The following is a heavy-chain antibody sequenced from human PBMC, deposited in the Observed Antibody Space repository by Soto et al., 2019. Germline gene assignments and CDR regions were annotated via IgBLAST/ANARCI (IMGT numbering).Heavy chain of an antibody. CDR2: NYYSGIT. D-gene: IGHD6-13*01. CDR3: ARGSIIAGLYYGMDV. V-gene: IGHV4-31*03. J-gene: IGHJ6*02. CDR1: GGSISSGGYY. Sequence: QVQLQESGPGLVKPSQTLSLTCTVSGGSISSGGYYWTWIRQHPGKGLEWIGYNYYSGITYYNPSLKSRVTSSLDTSKDQFSLKRSSVTAADTAVYYCARGSIIAGLYYGMDVWGQGTTVTVSS.